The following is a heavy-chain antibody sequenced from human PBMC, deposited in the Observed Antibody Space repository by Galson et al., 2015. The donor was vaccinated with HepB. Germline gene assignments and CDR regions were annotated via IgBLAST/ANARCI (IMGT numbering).Heavy chain of an antibody. CDR1: GFTFSSYS. D-gene: IGHD3-10*01. CDR3: ARDGYYGSGSYYNLPYYYYYYMDV. J-gene: IGHJ6*03. CDR2: ISSSSSYI. Sequence: SLRLSCAASGFTFSSYSMNWVRQAPGKGLEWVSSISSSSSYIYYADSVKGRFTISRDNAKNSLYLQMNSLRADDTAVFYCARDGYYGSGSYYNLPYYYYYYMDVWGKGTTVTVS. V-gene: IGHV3-21*01.